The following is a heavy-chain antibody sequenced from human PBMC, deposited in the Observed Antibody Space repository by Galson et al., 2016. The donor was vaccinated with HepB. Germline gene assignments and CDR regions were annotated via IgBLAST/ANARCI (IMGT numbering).Heavy chain of an antibody. CDR2: VFLGGST. Sequence: SLRLSCAASGFTFSNSAMTWVRQAPGKGLEWVSVVFLGGSTYYAQSVEGRFTISRDDSKNTLHLQMNSLTAEDTAVYFCARTSYRECTGTHCVNFRYYYYFMDVWGKGTTVTVSS. CDR3: ARTSYRECTGTHCVNFRYYYYFMDV. D-gene: IGHD2-8*02. J-gene: IGHJ6*03. CDR1: GFTFSNSA. V-gene: IGHV3-53*01.